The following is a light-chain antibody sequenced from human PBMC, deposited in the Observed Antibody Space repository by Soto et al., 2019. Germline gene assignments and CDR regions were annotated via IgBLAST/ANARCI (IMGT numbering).Light chain of an antibody. CDR1: SSNIGAGYD. CDR2: GNI. J-gene: IGLJ1*01. Sequence: QLVLTQPPSVSGAPGQRVTISCTGSSSNIGAGYDVHWYQQLPGTAPKLLIYGNINRPSGVPDRFSGSKSGTSASLAITGLQPEDEADYYCQSYDISLSGVFGTGTKLTVL. CDR3: QSYDISLSGV. V-gene: IGLV1-40*01.